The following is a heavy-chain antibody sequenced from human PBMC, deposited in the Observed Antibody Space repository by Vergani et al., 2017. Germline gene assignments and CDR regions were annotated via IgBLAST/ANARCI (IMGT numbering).Heavy chain of an antibody. CDR3: ARDGDSSGWYGLASY. D-gene: IGHD6-19*01. CDR1: GFTFSSYS. J-gene: IGHJ4*02. Sequence: EVQLVESGGGLVKPGGSLRLSCAASGFTFSSYSMNWVRQAPGKGLEWVSSISSSSSYIYYADSVKGRFTISRDNAKNSLYLQMNSLRDEDTAVYYCARDGDSSGWYGLASYWGQGTLVTVSS. CDR2: ISSSSSYI. V-gene: IGHV3-21*01.